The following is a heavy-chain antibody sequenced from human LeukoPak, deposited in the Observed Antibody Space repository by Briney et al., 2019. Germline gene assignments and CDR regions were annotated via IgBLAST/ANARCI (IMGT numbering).Heavy chain of an antibody. CDR2: ISSSSSYI. Sequence: GGSLRLSCAASGFTFSSNSMNWVRQAPGKGLEWVSSISSSSSYIYYADSVKGRFTISRDNAKNSLYLQMNSLRAEDTAVYYCARDFRLVGATNVPTRPFDLWGRGTLVTVSS. CDR1: GFTFSSNS. V-gene: IGHV3-21*01. CDR3: ARDFRLVGATNVPTRPFDL. D-gene: IGHD1-26*01. J-gene: IGHJ2*01.